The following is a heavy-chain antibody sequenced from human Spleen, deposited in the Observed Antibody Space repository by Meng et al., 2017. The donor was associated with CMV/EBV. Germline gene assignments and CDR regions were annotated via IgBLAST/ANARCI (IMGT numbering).Heavy chain of an antibody. D-gene: IGHD2-2*01. V-gene: IGHV3-21*01. CDR3: ARDLKEYCSSTSCSSRYYYGMHV. CDR1: GFTFSSYS. CDR2: ISSSSSYI. J-gene: IGHJ6*02. Sequence: GESLKISCAASGFTFSSYSMNWVRQAPGKGLEWVSSISSSSSYIYYADSVKGRFTISRDNAKNSLYLQMNSLRAEDTAVYYCARDLKEYCSSTSCSSRYYYGMHVWGQGTTVTVSS.